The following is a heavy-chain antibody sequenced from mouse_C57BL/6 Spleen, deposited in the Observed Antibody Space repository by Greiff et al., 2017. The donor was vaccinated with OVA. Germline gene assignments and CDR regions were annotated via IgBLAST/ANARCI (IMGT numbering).Heavy chain of an antibody. V-gene: IGHV1-74*01. D-gene: IGHD1-1*01. Sequence: QVQLQQPGAELVKPGASVKVSCKASGYTFTSYWMHWVKQRPGQGLEWIGRIHPSDSDTNYHQKFKGKATLTVDKSSSNASMQLSSLTSEDSAVYYCAITDGRAGDFGYWGQGNTLTVAS. CDR2: IHPSDSDT. CDR3: AITDGRAGDFGY. CDR1: GYTFTSYW. J-gene: IGHJ2*01.